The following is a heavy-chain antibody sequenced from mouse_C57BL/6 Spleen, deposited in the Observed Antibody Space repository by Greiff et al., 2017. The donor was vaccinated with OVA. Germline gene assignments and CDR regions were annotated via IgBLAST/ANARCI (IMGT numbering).Heavy chain of an antibody. CDR3: ARGGYYEYDADHYYAMDY. D-gene: IGHD2-4*01. J-gene: IGHJ4*01. CDR1: GYAFSSSW. V-gene: IGHV1-82*01. Sequence: QVQLQQSGPELVKPGASVKISCKASGYAFSSSWMNWVKQRPGKGLEWIGRIYPGDGDTTYNGQFKGKATLTADKSSSTAYMQLNSLTSEASAVYFVARGGYYEYDADHYYAMDYWGQGTSVTVSS. CDR2: IYPGDGDT.